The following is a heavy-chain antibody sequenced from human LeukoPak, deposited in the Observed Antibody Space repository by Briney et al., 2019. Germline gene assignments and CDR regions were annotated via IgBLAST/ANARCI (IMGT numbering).Heavy chain of an antibody. V-gene: IGHV1-2*02. CDR3: ARRHEQWLVRPFDY. CDR1: GYTFTGYY. J-gene: IGHJ4*02. CDR2: INPNSGGT. Sequence: ASVTVSCKASGYTFTGYYMHWVRQAPGQGLEWMGWINPNSGGTNYAQKFQGRVTMTRDTSISTAYMELSRLRSDDTAVYYCARRHEQWLVRPFDYWGQGTLVTVSS. D-gene: IGHD6-19*01.